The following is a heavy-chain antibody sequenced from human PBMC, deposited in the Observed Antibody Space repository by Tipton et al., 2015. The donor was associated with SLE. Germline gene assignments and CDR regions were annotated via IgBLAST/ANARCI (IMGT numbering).Heavy chain of an antibody. Sequence: SLRLSCAASGFTFSSYAMSWVRQAPGKGLEWVSGINWIGGSTGNADSVKGRFTISRDNAKNSLYLQMNSLRAEDTALYYCARDSNEGYCSGGSCSHDAFDILGQGTIVTLSS. V-gene: IGHV3-20*04. CDR3: ARDSNEGYCSGGSCSHDAFDI. CDR1: GFTFSSYA. J-gene: IGHJ3*02. D-gene: IGHD2-15*01. CDR2: INWIGGST.